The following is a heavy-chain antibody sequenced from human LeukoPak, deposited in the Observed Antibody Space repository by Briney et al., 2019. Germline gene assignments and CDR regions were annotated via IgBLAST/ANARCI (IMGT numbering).Heavy chain of an antibody. V-gene: IGHV1-18*01. Sequence: GASVKVSCKASGYTFTSYGISWVRQAPGQGLEWMGWISAYNGNTNYAQKLQGRVTMTTDTSTSTAYMELRSLRSDDTAVYHCARDGNSRQWLVNYYYGMDVWGQGTTVTVSS. J-gene: IGHJ6*02. D-gene: IGHD6-19*01. CDR3: ARDGNSRQWLVNYYYGMDV. CDR2: ISAYNGNT. CDR1: GYTFTSYG.